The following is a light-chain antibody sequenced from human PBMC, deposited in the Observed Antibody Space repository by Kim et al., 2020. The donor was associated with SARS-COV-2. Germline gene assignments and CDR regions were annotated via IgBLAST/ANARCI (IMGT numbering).Light chain of an antibody. V-gene: IGKV3-15*01. Sequence: EIVMTQSPATLSVSPGDRATLSCRASQSINSNLGWYQQKPGQPPSLLIYGASTRATGIPARFSGSGSGTEFTLTISSLQSEDFAIYYCQQSNNWPRTFGQGTKADI. CDR3: QQSNNWPRT. CDR2: GAS. CDR1: QSINSN. J-gene: IGKJ1*01.